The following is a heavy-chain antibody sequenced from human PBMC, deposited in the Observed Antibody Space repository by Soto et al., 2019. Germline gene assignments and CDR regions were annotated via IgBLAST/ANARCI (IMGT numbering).Heavy chain of an antibody. CDR3: ARDRLRGEWLRFGHYYYYGMDV. J-gene: IGHJ6*02. D-gene: IGHD5-12*01. CDR1: GYTFTGYY. V-gene: IGHV1-2*04. Sequence: ASVKVSCKASGYTFTGYYMDWVRQAPGQGLEWMGWINPNSGGTNYAQKFQGWVTMTRDTSISTAYMELSRLRSDDTAVYYCARDRLRGEWLRFGHYYYYGMDVWGQGTTVTVSS. CDR2: INPNSGGT.